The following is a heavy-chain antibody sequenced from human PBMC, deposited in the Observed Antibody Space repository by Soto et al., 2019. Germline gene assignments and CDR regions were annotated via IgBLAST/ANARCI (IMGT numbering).Heavy chain of an antibody. J-gene: IGHJ4*02. CDR1: GGSISSSSYY. CDR3: ARRPGVRSDSSGYSADY. V-gene: IGHV4-39*01. Sequence: QLQLQESGPGLVKPSETLSLTCTVSGGSISSSSYYWGWIRQPPGKGLEWIGSIYYSGSTYYNPSLKSRVTTSVDPSKNQFSLKLSSVTAAATAVYYCARRPGVRSDSSGYSADYWGQGTLVTVSS. CDR2: IYYSGST. D-gene: IGHD3-22*01.